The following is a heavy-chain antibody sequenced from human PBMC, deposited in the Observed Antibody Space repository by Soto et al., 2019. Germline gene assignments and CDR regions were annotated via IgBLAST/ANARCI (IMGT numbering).Heavy chain of an antibody. CDR1: GYTFTSYY. CDR3: AGLVGRDQVRVPAARGYFDY. D-gene: IGHD2-2*01. V-gene: IGHV1-46*01. Sequence: QVQLVQSGAEVKKPGASVKVFCKASGYTFTSYYMHWVRHAPGQGLEWMGIINPSGGSTSYAQKFQGRVNMTRDTATSTAYMELNSLRSEETAVYYWAGLVGRDQVRVPAARGYFDYWGQGTLVTVSS. CDR2: INPSGGST. J-gene: IGHJ4*02.